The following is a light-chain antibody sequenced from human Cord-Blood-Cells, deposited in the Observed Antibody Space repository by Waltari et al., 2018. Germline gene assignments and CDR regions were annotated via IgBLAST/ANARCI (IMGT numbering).Light chain of an antibody. J-gene: IGKJ4*01. Sequence: DIVMTQSPLSLPVTPGEPASISCRSSQSLLHSNGYNYLDWYLQKPGPSPQLLIYLGSNRASGVPDRFSGSGSGTDFTLKISRVEAEDVGVYYCMQALQIALTFGGGTKVEIK. CDR1: QSLLHSNGYNY. CDR2: LGS. CDR3: MQALQIALT. V-gene: IGKV2-28*01.